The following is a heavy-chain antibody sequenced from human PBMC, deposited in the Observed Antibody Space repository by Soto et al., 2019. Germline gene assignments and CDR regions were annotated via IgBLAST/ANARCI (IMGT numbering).Heavy chain of an antibody. V-gene: IGHV3-30-3*02. CDR1: GFTFSSYT. D-gene: IGHD2-21*02. Sequence: QVQVVESGGAAVQPGQSLRLSCAASGFTFSSYTFHWVRQAPGKGLEWVAVVSDDGRPKFHADAVKGRFTIYRDTSKNTLFLQMDILTHENTAVDFCAKSSSGLRGDFDSWGRGTLVTVSS. CDR3: AKSSSGLRGDFDS. CDR2: VSDDGRPK. J-gene: IGHJ5*01.